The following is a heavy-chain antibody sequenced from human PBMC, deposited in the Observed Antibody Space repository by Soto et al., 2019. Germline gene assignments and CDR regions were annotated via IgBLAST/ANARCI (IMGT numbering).Heavy chain of an antibody. CDR1: GFTFSSYA. J-gene: IGHJ6*02. CDR2: ISGSGGST. Sequence: PGGSLRLSCAASGFTFSSYAMSWVRQAPGKGLEWVSAISGSGGSTYYADSVKGRFTTSRDNSKNTLYLQMNSLRAEDTAVYYCAKEAAVAAYYYYYYGMDVWGQGTTVTVSS. CDR3: AKEAAVAAYYYYYYGMDV. V-gene: IGHV3-23*01. D-gene: IGHD6-19*01.